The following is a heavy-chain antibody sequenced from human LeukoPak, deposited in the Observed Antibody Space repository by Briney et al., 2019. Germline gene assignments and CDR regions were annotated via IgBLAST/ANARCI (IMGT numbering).Heavy chain of an antibody. CDR2: IKSETDGGTT. CDR1: GLTFSNAW. CDR3: TTVYDSSGYRFDP. J-gene: IGHJ5*02. Sequence: GGSLRLSCAASGLTFSNAWMSWVRQAPGKGLNWVARIKSETDGGTTDYAAPVKGRFTISRDDSKNTLYLQMNSLKTEDTAVYFCTTVYDSSGYRFDPWGQGTLVTVSS. V-gene: IGHV3-15*01. D-gene: IGHD3-22*01.